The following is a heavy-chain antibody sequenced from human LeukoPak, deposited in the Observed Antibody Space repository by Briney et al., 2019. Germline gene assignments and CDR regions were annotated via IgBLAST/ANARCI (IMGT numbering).Heavy chain of an antibody. D-gene: IGHD3-22*01. J-gene: IGHJ4*02. CDR3: ARGQTGYYDSSGYYYVY. CDR2: ISSSGSYI. Sequence: GGSLRLSCAASGFTFGSYSMTWVRQVPGKGREWVSSISSSGSYINYAGSLKGRLTISRDNAKNSLYLQMNSLRIEDTAVYYCARGQTGYYDSSGYYYVYWGQGTLVTVSS. CDR1: GFTFGSYS. V-gene: IGHV3-21*01.